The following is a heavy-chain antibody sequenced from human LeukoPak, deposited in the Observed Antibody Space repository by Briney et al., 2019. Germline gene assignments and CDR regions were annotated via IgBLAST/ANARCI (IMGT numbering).Heavy chain of an antibody. D-gene: IGHD6-6*01. CDR2: ISSSGSTI. V-gene: IGHV3-48*03. CDR1: GFTFSSYE. J-gene: IGHJ4*02. CDR3: ARDTSSSIAARPSNFDY. Sequence: GSLRLSCAASGFTFSSYEMNWVRQAPGKGLEWVSYISSSGSTIYYADSVKGRFTISRDNAKNSLYLQMNSLRAEDTAVYYCARDTSSSIAARPSNFDYWAREPWSPSPQ.